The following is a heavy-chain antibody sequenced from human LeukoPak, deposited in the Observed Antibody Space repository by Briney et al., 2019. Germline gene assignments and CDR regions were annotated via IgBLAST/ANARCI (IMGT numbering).Heavy chain of an antibody. CDR2: IYYSGST. CDR1: GGSISSSPYY. V-gene: IGHV4-39*07. CDR3: ARDGMVRGVQPTNWFDP. Sequence: SETLSLTCTVSGGSISSSPYYWGWIRQPPGKGLEWIGSIYYSGSTYYNPSLKSRVTISVDTSKNQFSLRLSSVTAADTAVYYCARDGMVRGVQPTNWFDPWGQGTLVTVSS. D-gene: IGHD3-10*01. J-gene: IGHJ5*02.